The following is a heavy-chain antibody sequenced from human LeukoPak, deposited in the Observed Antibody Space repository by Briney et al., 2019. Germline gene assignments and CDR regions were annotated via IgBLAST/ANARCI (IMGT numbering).Heavy chain of an antibody. D-gene: IGHD3-16*01. CDR3: ARAPYVQDDFDY. J-gene: IGHJ4*02. Sequence: PSETLSLTCAVYGGSFSGYYWSWIRQPPGKGLEWIGEINHSGSTNYNPSLKSRVTISVDTSKNQFSLKLSSVTAADTAVYYCARAPYVQDDFDYWGQGTLVTVSS. CDR2: INHSGST. V-gene: IGHV4-34*01. CDR1: GGSFSGYY.